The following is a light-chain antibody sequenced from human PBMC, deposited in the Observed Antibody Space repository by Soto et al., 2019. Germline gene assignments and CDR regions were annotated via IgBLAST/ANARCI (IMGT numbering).Light chain of an antibody. CDR3: QQYYNWPRT. J-gene: IGKJ1*01. CDR2: GAS. Sequence: EIVMTQSPATRSGSPGETVALSCRASQSVSINVAWYQQKPGQSPRLLISGASTRATGIPASFSGSGSGTEFTLTISSLQSEDFAIYFCQQYYNWPRTFGQGTKGDIK. CDR1: QSVSIN. V-gene: IGKV3-15*01.